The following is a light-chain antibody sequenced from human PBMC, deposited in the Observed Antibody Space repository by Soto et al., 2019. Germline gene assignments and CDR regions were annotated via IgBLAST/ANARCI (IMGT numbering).Light chain of an antibody. CDR3: RWYTSSSTKV. J-gene: IGLJ2*01. V-gene: IGLV2-14*01. CDR2: DVS. CDR1: SSDVGGYNY. Sequence: QSALTQPASVSGSPGQSITISCTGTSSDVGGYNYVSWYQQHPGKAPKLMIYDVSHRPSGVSNRFSGSKSGNTASLTISGLQSEDEADYYCRWYTSSSTKVFGGGTQLTVL.